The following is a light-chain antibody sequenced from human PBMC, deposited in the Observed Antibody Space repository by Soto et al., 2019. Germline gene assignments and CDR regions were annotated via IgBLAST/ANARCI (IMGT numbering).Light chain of an antibody. CDR3: QNHNNLWT. Sequence: DIQMTQFPSTLSASVGDRVSITCRASQSISNVLAWYQQKPGKAPQLLIYQASTVESGVPSRFSVSGSGTEFTLTISRLQSDDFATYYCQNHNNLWTFGQGTKVEI. J-gene: IGKJ1*01. V-gene: IGKV1-5*03. CDR2: QAS. CDR1: QSISNV.